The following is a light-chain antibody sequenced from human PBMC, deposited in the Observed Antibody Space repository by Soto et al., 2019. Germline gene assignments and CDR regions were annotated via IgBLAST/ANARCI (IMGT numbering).Light chain of an antibody. CDR2: DAS. CDR1: QTVSSSS. CDR3: QQRSNWPPWT. Sequence: DIVLTQSPGTLSLSPGERATLSCRASQTVSSSSLAWYQQKPGQAPRLLIFDASNRATGVPARFSGSGSGTDFTLTISSLEPEDFAVYYCQQRSNWPPWTFGQGTKVDIK. V-gene: IGKV3D-20*02. J-gene: IGKJ1*01.